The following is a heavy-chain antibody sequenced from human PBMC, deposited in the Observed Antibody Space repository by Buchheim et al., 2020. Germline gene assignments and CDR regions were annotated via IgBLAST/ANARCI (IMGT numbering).Heavy chain of an antibody. Sequence: QVQLVESGGGVVQPGRSLRLSCAASGFTFSSYGMHWVRQAPGKGLEWVAVISYDGSNKYYADSVKGRFTISRDNSKNTLYLQMNSLRAEDTAVYYCAKDALKLTLDYWGQETL. D-gene: IGHD2-8*01. V-gene: IGHV3-30*18. J-gene: IGHJ4*02. CDR1: GFTFSSYG. CDR3: AKDALKLTLDY. CDR2: ISYDGSNK.